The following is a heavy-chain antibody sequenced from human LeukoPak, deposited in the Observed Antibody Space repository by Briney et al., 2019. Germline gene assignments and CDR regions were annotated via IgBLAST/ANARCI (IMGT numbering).Heavy chain of an antibody. D-gene: IGHD5-18*01. Sequence: ASVEVSCKASGGTFSSYAISWVRQAPGQGLEWMGGIIPIFGTANYAQKFQGRVTITADESTSTAYMELSSLRSEDTAVYYCASSKGYSYGTWGQGTLVTVSS. J-gene: IGHJ5*02. V-gene: IGHV1-69*13. CDR1: GGTFSSYA. CDR2: IIPIFGTA. CDR3: ASSKGYSYGT.